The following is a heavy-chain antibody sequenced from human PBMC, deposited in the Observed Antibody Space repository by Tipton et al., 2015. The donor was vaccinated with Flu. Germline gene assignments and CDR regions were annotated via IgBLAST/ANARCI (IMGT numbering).Heavy chain of an antibody. V-gene: IGHV4-59*11. Sequence: TLSLTCTVSGGSISGHYWSWIRQPPGKGLEWIGYIYNKGSTKYNPALTGRVTLSVDMSKSQFSLKLSSVTTTDAAMYYCARVIDHGWSDYWGQGTQVTVSS. CDR3: ARVIDHGWSDY. D-gene: IGHD6-19*01. J-gene: IGHJ4*02. CDR2: IYNKGST. CDR1: GGSISGHY.